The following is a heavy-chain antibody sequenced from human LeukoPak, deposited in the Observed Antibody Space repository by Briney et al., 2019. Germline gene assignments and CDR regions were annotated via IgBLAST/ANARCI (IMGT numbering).Heavy chain of an antibody. J-gene: IGHJ4*02. Sequence: GGSLRLSCAASGFTFSSYGMSWVRQAPGKGLEWVSAISGSGGSTYYADSVKGRFTISRDNSKNTLYLQMNSLRAEDTAVYYCESRAGMVTSDYWGQGTLVTGSS. CDR1: GFTFSSYG. D-gene: IGHD2-21*02. V-gene: IGHV3-23*01. CDR2: ISGSGGST. CDR3: ESRAGMVTSDY.